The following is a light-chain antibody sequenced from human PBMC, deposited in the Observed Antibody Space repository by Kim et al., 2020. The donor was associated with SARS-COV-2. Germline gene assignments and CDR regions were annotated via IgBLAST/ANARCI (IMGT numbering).Light chain of an antibody. CDR2: DAS. J-gene: IGKJ1*01. V-gene: IGKV3-11*01. CDR1: QSVGSY. CDR3: QQRSIWPPT. Sequence: LSPGERATLSCRASQSVGSYLAWYQHRPGQAPRLLIYDASTRATAIPARFSGSGSGTDFTLTINSLETEDFAIYYCQQRSIWPPTFGQGTKVDIK.